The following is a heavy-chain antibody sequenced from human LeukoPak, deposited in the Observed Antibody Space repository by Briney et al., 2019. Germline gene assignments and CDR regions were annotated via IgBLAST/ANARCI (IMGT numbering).Heavy chain of an antibody. CDR3: ARDEWGDAFDI. Sequence: GGSLRLSCAASGFTFSSYSLNWVRQAPGKGLEWVSSISSSSSYIHSADSVRGRFTISRDNAKNSLFLQMNSLRAEDTAVYYCARDEWGDAFDIWGQGTMVTVFS. CDR2: ISSSSSYI. D-gene: IGHD1-26*01. CDR1: GFTFSSYS. J-gene: IGHJ3*02. V-gene: IGHV3-21*01.